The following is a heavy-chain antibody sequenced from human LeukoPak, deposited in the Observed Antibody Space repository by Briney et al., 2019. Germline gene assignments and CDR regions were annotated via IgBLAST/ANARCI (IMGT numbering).Heavy chain of an antibody. CDR1: GFSFDNYA. CDR3: VKSPRGAVWYYFDY. CDR2: ISWNSGTI. Sequence: GRSLRLSCAASGFSFDNYAMLWVRQGPGKGLEWVSGISWNSGTIKYADSVKGRFTISRDNAKSSLYLRMNSLRAEDMALYYCVKSPRGAVWYYFDYWGQGTLVTVSS. D-gene: IGHD3-10*01. V-gene: IGHV3-9*03. J-gene: IGHJ4*02.